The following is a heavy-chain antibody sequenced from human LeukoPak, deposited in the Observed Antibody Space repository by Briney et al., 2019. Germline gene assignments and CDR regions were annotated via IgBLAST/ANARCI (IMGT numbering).Heavy chain of an antibody. CDR1: GFTFSNYA. V-gene: IGHV3-23*01. CDR3: AKARVVVAAHWFDP. CDR2: ISGSGDNT. D-gene: IGHD2-15*01. J-gene: IGHJ5*02. Sequence: GGALRLSCAASGFTFSNYAMSWVRQAPGKGLEWVSAISGSGDNTYYADSVKGRFTVSRDNSKNTLYLQMNSLRAEDTAVYYCAKARVVVAAHWFDPWGQGTLVTVSS.